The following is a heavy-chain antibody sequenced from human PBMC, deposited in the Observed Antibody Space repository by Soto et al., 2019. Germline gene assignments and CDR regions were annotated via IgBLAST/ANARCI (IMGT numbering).Heavy chain of an antibody. Sequence: PSETLSLTCTVSGGSISSGDYYWSWIRQPPGKGLEWIGNIYYSGSTYCNPSLKSRVTISIDTSKNQFSLKLSSVTAADTAVYYCASRKSSPYFDYWGQGTLVTVSS. D-gene: IGHD3-10*01. CDR3: ASRKSSPYFDY. J-gene: IGHJ4*02. V-gene: IGHV4-30-4*01. CDR1: GGSISSGDYY. CDR2: IYYSGST.